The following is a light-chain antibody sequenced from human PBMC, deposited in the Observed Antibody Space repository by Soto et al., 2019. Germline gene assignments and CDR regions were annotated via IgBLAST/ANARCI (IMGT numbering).Light chain of an antibody. CDR1: SSDVGGYNS. J-gene: IGLJ1*01. V-gene: IGLV2-14*01. Sequence: QSALTQPASVSGSPGQSITISCTGTSSDVGGYNSVSWYQQHPGKAPKLMIYEVSNRPSGVSNRFSGSKSGNTASLTISGLEAEDEAEYYCCSYTTSSSRLYVFGTGTKVTVL. CDR3: CSYTTSSSRLYV. CDR2: EVS.